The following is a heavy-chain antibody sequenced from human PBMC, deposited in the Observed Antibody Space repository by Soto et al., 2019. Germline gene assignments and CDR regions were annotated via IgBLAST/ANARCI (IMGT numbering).Heavy chain of an antibody. Sequence: RVRQMPGKGLEWMGRIGPSDSYTNYSPSFQGHVTISADKSISTAYLQWSSLKASDTAMYYCARQPGTFYSYGMDVWGQGTTVTVSS. CDR2: IGPSDSYT. V-gene: IGHV5-10-1*01. CDR3: ARQPGTFYSYGMDV. D-gene: IGHD1-1*01. J-gene: IGHJ6*02.